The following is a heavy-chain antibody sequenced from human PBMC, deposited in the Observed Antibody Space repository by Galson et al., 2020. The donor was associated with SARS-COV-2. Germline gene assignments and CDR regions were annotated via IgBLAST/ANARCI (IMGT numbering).Heavy chain of an antibody. D-gene: IGHD6-19*01. CDR1: GFTFSSYA. CDR3: ATIGGPQSSGWYQNNWYFDL. Sequence: GESLKISCAASGFTFSSYAMSWVRQAPGKGLEWVSVIYSGGSTYYADSVKGRFTISRDNSKNTLYLQMNSLRAEDTAVYYCATIGGPQSSGWYQNNWYFDLWGRGTLVTVSS. CDR2: IYSGGST. V-gene: IGHV3-23*03. J-gene: IGHJ2*01.